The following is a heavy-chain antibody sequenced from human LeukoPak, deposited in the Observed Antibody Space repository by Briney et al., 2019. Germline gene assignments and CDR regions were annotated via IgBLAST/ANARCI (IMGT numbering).Heavy chain of an antibody. CDR1: GGTFSSYA. Sequence: ASVTVSCKASGGTFSSYAISWVRQAPGQGLEWMGGIIPIFGTANYAQKFQGRVTITADESTSTAYMELSSLRSEDTAVYYCARESNVDTAYYFDYWGQGTLVTVSS. D-gene: IGHD5-18*01. J-gene: IGHJ4*02. V-gene: IGHV1-69*13. CDR2: IIPIFGTA. CDR3: ARESNVDTAYYFDY.